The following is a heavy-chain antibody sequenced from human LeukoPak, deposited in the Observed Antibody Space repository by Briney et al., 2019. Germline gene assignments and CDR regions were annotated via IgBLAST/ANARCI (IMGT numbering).Heavy chain of an antibody. CDR1: GFTFSSYG. CDR3: ARDPLIAVAGDKFDY. D-gene: IGHD6-19*01. J-gene: IGHJ4*02. Sequence: GGSLRLSCAASGFTFSSYGMHWVRQAPGKGLGWVAVIWYDGSNKYYADSVKGRFTISRDNSKNTLYLQMNSLRAEDTAVYYCARDPLIAVAGDKFDYWGQGTLVTVSS. V-gene: IGHV3-33*01. CDR2: IWYDGSNK.